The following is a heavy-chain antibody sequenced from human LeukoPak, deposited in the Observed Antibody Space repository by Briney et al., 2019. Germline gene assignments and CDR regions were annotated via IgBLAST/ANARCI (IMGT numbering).Heavy chain of an antibody. Sequence: PGGSLGLSCAASGFTFSSYSMNWVRQAPGKGLEWVSSISSSSSSIYYAASEKRRFTISRDNAKKSFYLQMNSLRAEDAADYYCASPGTGETAYWGQGTLVTVSS. CDR3: ASPGTGETAY. CDR1: GFTFSSYS. CDR2: ISSSSSSI. J-gene: IGHJ4*02. V-gene: IGHV3-21*01. D-gene: IGHD7-27*01.